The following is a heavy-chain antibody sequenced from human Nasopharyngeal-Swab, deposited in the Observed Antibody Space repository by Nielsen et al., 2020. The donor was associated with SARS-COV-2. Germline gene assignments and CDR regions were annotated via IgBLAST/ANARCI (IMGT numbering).Heavy chain of an antibody. CDR2: IYYSGST. Sequence: SETLSITCTVSGGSISSGGYYWSWIRQHPGKGLEWIGYIYYSGSTYYNPSLKSRVTISVDTSKNQFSLKLSSVTAADTAVYYCAREVVPAASGYWFDPWGQGTLVTVSS. J-gene: IGHJ5*02. CDR3: AREVVPAASGYWFDP. D-gene: IGHD2-2*01. CDR1: GGSISSGGYY. V-gene: IGHV4-31*03.